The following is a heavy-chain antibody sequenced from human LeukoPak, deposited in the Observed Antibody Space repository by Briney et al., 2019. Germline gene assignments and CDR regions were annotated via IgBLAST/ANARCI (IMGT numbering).Heavy chain of an antibody. D-gene: IGHD6-13*01. CDR3: ARDRCSSSWYGSITTYYYYYGMDV. CDR1: GSTFSSYG. Sequence: GGSLRLSCAASGSTFSSYGMHWVRQAPGKGLEWVAVIWYDGSNKYYADSVKGRFTISSDNSKNTLYLQMNSLRAEDTAVYYCARDRCSSSWYGSITTYYYYYGMDVWGQGTTVTVSS. J-gene: IGHJ6*02. V-gene: IGHV3-33*01. CDR2: IWYDGSNK.